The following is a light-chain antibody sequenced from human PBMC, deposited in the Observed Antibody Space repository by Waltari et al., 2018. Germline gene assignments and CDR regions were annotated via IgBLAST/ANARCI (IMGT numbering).Light chain of an antibody. CDR1: QSVGTY. CDR2: DAS. V-gene: IGKV3-11*01. J-gene: IGKJ4*01. Sequence: LVFTQSPAILSFSPGERATLASRASQSVGTYLAWYQQRPDQSPRLLIYDASYRATGIPARFSGSGSETDFTLTISSLQPEDFAVYYWQQRRNWPLTFGGGTRVQI. CDR3: QQRRNWPLT.